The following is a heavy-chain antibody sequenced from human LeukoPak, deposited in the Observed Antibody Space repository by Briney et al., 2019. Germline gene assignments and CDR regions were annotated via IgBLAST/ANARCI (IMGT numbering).Heavy chain of an antibody. V-gene: IGHV1-2*02. CDR2: INPNSGGT. CDR3: ATLRVVLIAATRIWFDP. Sequence: ASVKVSCKASGYTFTGYYMHWVRQAPGQGLEWMGWINPNSGGTNYAQKFQGRVTMTRDTSISTAYMELSRLTSDDTAVYYCATLRVVLIAATRIWFDPWGQGTLVTVSS. J-gene: IGHJ5*02. D-gene: IGHD2-15*01. CDR1: GYTFTGYY.